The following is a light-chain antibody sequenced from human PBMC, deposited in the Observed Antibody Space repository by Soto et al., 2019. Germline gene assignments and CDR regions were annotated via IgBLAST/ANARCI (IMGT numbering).Light chain of an antibody. CDR3: QQSYSTPVS. J-gene: IGKJ5*01. CDR1: QSVLSSSNKENY. CDR2: WAS. Sequence: DIVMTQSPDSLAVSLGERTTINCRSSQSVLSSSNKENYLAWYQQKPGQAPKLLIYWASTRESGVPDRFIGNGSGTDFTLTISSLQADDVAVYYCQQSYSTPVSFGQGTRLEIK. V-gene: IGKV4-1*01.